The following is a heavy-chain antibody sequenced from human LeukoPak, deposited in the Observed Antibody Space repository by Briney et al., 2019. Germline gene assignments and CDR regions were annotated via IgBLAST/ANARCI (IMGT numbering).Heavy chain of an antibody. V-gene: IGHV3-53*01. D-gene: IGHD3-16*02. CDR3: ARELITFGGVIVNGAFDI. J-gene: IGHJ3*02. Sequence: GGSLRLSCAASGFTVSSNYMSWVRPAPGKGLAWVSVIYSGGSTYYADSVKGRFTISRDNSKNTLYLQMNSLRAEDTAVYYCARELITFGGVIVNGAFDIWGQGTMVTVSS. CDR2: IYSGGST. CDR1: GFTVSSNY.